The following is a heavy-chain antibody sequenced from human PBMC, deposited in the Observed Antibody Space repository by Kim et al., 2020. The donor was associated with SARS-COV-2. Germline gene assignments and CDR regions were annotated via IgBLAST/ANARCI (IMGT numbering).Heavy chain of an antibody. Sequence: KGRFTISRDNAKNSLYLQMNSLRDEDTAVYYCARVYYSGLGIPPYYYYMDVWGKGTTVTVSS. D-gene: IGHD3-22*01. V-gene: IGHV3-48*02. J-gene: IGHJ6*03. CDR3: ARVYYSGLGIPPYYYYMDV.